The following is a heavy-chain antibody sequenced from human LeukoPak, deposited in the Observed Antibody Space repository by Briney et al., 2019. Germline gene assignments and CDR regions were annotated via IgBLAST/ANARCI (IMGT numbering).Heavy chain of an antibody. Sequence: SETLSLTCAVYGGSFSGYYWSWIRQPPGKGLEWIGEINHSGSTNYNPSLKSRVTISVDTSKNQFSLKLSSVTAADTAVYYCARGGGSSGYYTDYWGLGTLVTVSS. D-gene: IGHD3-22*01. CDR2: INHSGST. CDR1: GGSFSGYY. V-gene: IGHV4-34*01. CDR3: ARGGGSSGYYTDY. J-gene: IGHJ4*02.